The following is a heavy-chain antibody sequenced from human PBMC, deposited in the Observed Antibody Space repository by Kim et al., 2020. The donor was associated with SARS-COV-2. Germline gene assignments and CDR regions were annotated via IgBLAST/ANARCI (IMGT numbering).Heavy chain of an antibody. CDR2: ISGDGSTA. D-gene: IGHD3-16*01. CDR1: GFTFSSDW. Sequence: GGSLRLSCAASGFTFSSDWMRWVRHAPGKGLFWVSGISGDGSTAMHADSVKGRFTISRDNAKNTLYLQLNSLKDEDTAVYYCQTGRCGTYSYWGQGTPVIVSS. J-gene: IGHJ4*02. CDR3: QTGRCGTYSY. V-gene: IGHV3-74*03.